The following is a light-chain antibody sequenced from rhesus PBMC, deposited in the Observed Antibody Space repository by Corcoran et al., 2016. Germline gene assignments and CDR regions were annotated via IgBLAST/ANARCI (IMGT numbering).Light chain of an antibody. CDR2: EVS. CDR1: QSLLDSEDGNTY. Sequence: DIVMTQTPLSLPVTPGEPASISCRSSQSLLDSEDGNTYLDWYLQKPGQSPQVLIYEVSNRASGVPDRFSGSGSDADFTLKISRVETEGVGVYYCMQGLEFPPGFGQGTKVEIK. V-gene: IGKV2-104*02. CDR3: MQGLEFPPG. J-gene: IGKJ2*01.